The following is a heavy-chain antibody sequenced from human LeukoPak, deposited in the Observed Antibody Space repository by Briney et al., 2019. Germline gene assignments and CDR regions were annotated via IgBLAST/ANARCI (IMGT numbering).Heavy chain of an antibody. CDR1: GYTFTGYY. J-gene: IGHJ3*02. CDR2: INPNSGGT. CDR3: ARFGYSYGNDAFDI. V-gene: IGHV1-2*06. D-gene: IGHD5-18*01. Sequence: ASVKVSCKASGYTFTGYYMHWVRQAPGQGLEWMGRINPNSGGTNYAQKFQGRVTMTRDTSISTAYMELSSLRSEDTAVYYCARFGYSYGNDAFDIWGQGTMVTVSS.